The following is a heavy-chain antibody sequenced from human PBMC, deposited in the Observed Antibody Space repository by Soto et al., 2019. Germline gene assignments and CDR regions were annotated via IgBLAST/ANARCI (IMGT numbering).Heavy chain of an antibody. CDR3: ARERGNSGTFDY. CDR1: GYTFNRYA. J-gene: IGHJ4*01. D-gene: IGHD1-1*01. V-gene: IGHV1-3*01. Sequence: QVQLVQSAAEVREPGASVKVSCKASGYTFNRYAMHWVRQAPGQSLEWMGWINAGSGTSVYSEKFLGRVSLNRDTSASTAYMELRSLGSGDTAVYYCARERGNSGTFDYWGQGTLVTVSS. CDR2: INAGSGTS.